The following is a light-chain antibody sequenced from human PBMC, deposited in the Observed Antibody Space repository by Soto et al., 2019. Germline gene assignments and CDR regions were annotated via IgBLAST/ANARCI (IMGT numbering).Light chain of an antibody. V-gene: IGLV1-44*01. CDR1: SSNIGTNS. CDR2: NND. Sequence: QSVLTQPPSASGTPGQRVTISCSGGSSNIGTNSVNWYQQLPGRAPKLLIYNNDLRPSGVPDRFSGSKSGTSASLAISGLQSEDEADYHCAAWDDSLNGFYVFGIGTKVTVL. CDR3: AAWDDSLNGFYV. J-gene: IGLJ1*01.